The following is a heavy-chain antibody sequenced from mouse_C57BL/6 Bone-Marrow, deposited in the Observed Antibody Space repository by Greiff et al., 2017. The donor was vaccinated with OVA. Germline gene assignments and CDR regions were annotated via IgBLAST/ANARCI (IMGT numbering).Heavy chain of an antibody. Sequence: EVKVVESGGGLVQPGGSLKLSCAASGFTFSDYGMAWVRQAPRKGPEWVAFISNLAYSIYYADTVTGRFTISRENAKNTLYLEMSSLRSEDTAMYYCARRDYGNSHYYAMDYWGQGTSVTVSS. CDR1: GFTFSDYG. D-gene: IGHD2-1*01. J-gene: IGHJ4*01. CDR3: ARRDYGNSHYYAMDY. CDR2: ISNLAYSI. V-gene: IGHV5-15*01.